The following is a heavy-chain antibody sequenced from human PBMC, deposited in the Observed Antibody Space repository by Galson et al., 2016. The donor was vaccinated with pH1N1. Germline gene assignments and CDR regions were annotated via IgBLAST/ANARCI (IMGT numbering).Heavy chain of an antibody. D-gene: IGHD3-16*01. J-gene: IGHJ3*02. V-gene: IGHV4-38-2*01. CDR1: GYSIRNGYY. CDR3: ANYVPGPQIDAFYI. Sequence: SETLSLTCGVSGYSIRNGYYWGWIRQPPGKGLEWIGSIYQSGSTYYNPSLKSRVTISVDRSKNQFSLNLRSVTAADTAVYYCANYVPGPQIDAFYIWGRGTMVTVSS. CDR2: IYQSGST.